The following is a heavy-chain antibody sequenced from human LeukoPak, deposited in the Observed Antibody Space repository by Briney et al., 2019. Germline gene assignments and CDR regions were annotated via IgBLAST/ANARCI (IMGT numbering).Heavy chain of an antibody. Sequence: SETLSLTCTVSGGSISSGSYYWSWIRQPAGKGLEWIGRIYTSGSTHYNPSLKSRVTISVDTSKNQFSLKLSSVTAADTAVYYCASLYGSGSYYASYYYYMDVWGKGTTVTISS. V-gene: IGHV4-61*02. J-gene: IGHJ6*03. D-gene: IGHD3-10*01. CDR3: ASLYGSGSYYASYYYYMDV. CDR2: IYTSGST. CDR1: GGSISSGSYY.